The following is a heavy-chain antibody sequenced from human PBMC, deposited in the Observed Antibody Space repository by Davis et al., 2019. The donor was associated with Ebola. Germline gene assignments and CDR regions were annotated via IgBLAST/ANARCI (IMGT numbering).Heavy chain of an antibody. CDR2: IYSSGRT. V-gene: IGHV3-66*01. CDR1: GFTVSSNY. Sequence: GESLKISCAASGFTVSSNYMSWVRQAPGKGLEWVGVIYSSGRTFYADSVKGRFTISRDNAKNSLFLQMDSLRAEDTAVYYCAREDTFYYDSGGYYYAMDVWGQGTTVTVSS. CDR3: AREDTFYYDSGGYYYAMDV. J-gene: IGHJ6*02. D-gene: IGHD3-16*01.